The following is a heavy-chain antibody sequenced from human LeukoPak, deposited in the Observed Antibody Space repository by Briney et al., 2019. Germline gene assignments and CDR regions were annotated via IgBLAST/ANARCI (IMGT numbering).Heavy chain of an antibody. V-gene: IGHV4-34*01. CDR2: INHSGST. CDR1: GGSFSGYY. CDR3: ARHDWATRDYYYYYMDV. Sequence: PSETLSLTCAVYGGSFSGYYWSWIRQPPGKGLEWIGEINHSGSTNYNPSLKSRATISVDTSKNQFSLKLSSVTAADTAAYYCARHDWATRDYYYYYMDVWGKGTTVTVSS. D-gene: IGHD2-15*01. J-gene: IGHJ6*03.